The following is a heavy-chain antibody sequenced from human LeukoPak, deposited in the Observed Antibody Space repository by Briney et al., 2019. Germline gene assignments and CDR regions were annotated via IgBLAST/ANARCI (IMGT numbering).Heavy chain of an antibody. V-gene: IGHV3-30*02. CDR1: GFTFSSYG. Sequence: PGGSLRLSCAASGFTFSSYGMHWVRQAPGKGLEWVAFIRYDGSNKYYADSVKGRFTISRDNSKNTLYLQMNSLRAEDTAVYYCAKGGAMSDAFDIWGQGTMVTVSS. J-gene: IGHJ3*02. CDR2: IRYDGSNK. CDR3: AKGGAMSDAFDI. D-gene: IGHD2-2*01.